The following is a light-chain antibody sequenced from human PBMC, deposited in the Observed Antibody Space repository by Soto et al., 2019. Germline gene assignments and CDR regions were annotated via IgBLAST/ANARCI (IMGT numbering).Light chain of an antibody. J-gene: IGLJ2*01. CDR2: DVS. CDR3: CSYASSHSLV. CDR1: SSDVGGYNY. Sequence: QSVLTQPASVSGSPGQSVTISCTGTSSDVGGYNYVSWYQQHPGKAPKLMIYDVSNRPSGVPDRFSGSKSDNTASLTISGLQAEDEADYYCCSYASSHSLVFGGGTKVTVL. V-gene: IGLV2-11*01.